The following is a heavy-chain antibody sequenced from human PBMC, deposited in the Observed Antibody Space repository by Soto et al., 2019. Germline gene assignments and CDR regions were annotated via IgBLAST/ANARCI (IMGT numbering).Heavy chain of an antibody. V-gene: IGHV1-69*01. CDR2: IIPIFGTA. Sequence: QVRLVQSGAEVKKPGSSVKVSCKASGGTFSSYAISWVRQAPGHGLEWMGGIIPIFGTANYAQKFQGRVTITADEATSTAYMELSSLRSEDTAVYYGARDTVDGYNHFDYWGQGTLVTVSS. CDR1: GGTFSSYA. J-gene: IGHJ4*02. CDR3: ARDTVDGYNHFDY. D-gene: IGHD5-12*01.